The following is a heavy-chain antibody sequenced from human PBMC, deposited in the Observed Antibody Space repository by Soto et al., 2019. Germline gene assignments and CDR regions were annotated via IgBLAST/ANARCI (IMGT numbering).Heavy chain of an antibody. J-gene: IGHJ6*02. CDR1: GGSISSGDYY. Sequence: SETLSLTCTVSGGSISSGDYYWSWIRQPPGKGLEWIGYIYYSGSTYYNPSLKSRVTISVDTSKNQFSLKLSSVTAADTAVYYCARDSSSSQNDYYYYGMDVWGQGTTVTVS. D-gene: IGHD6-6*01. CDR2: IYYSGST. CDR3: ARDSSSSQNDYYYYGMDV. V-gene: IGHV4-30-4*01.